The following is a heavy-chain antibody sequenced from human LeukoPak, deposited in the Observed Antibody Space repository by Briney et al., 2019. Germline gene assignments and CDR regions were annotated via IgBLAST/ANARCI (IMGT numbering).Heavy chain of an antibody. D-gene: IGHD3-22*01. CDR2: IFHSGNT. V-gene: IGHV4-59*01. CDR3: ARLVQQTSGIVVRGYYFEY. J-gene: IGHJ4*02. CDR1: GGSMNSYY. Sequence: SETLSLTCTVSGGSMNSYYWSWIRQPPGKGLEWIGHIFHSGNTNDNPSLKSRVTISVDPSKNQFSLRLRSVTAADTAVYYCARLVQQTSGIVVRGYYFEYWGQGTLVTVSS.